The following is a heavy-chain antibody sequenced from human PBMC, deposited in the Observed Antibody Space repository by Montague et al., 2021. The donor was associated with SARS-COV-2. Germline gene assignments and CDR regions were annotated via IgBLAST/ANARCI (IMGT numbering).Heavy chain of an antibody. V-gene: IGHV4-39*01. CDR1: GGSISSSDYY. D-gene: IGHD3-3*01. J-gene: IGHJ3*02. Sequence: SETLSLTCTVSGGSISSSDYYWGWIRQPPGKGLEWIGSLFYSVNTYYNPSLKSRVTISVDTSKNQFSLKLSSVTAADTAEYYCARTNYDFWRGHQRGGAFDIWGQGTMVTVSS. CDR3: ARTNYDFWRGHQRGGAFDI. CDR2: LFYSVNT.